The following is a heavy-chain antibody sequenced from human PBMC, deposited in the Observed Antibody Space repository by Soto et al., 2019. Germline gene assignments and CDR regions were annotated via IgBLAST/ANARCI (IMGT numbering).Heavy chain of an antibody. V-gene: IGHV4-59*08. CDR2: IYYSGTT. D-gene: IGHD1-26*01. CDR3: ARLGGSFAVPHFDY. Sequence: WTWIRQPPGKGLEWMGYIYYSGTTTKYNPSLKSRVTLSVDTSKNQFSLKLSSVTAADTAVYYCARLGGSFAVPHFDYWGQGTLVTVSS. J-gene: IGHJ4*02.